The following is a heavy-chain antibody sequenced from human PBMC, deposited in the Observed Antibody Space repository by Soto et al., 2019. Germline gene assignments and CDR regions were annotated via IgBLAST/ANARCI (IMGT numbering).Heavy chain of an antibody. Sequence: RASVKVSCKASGGTFSSYAISWVRQAPGQGLEWMGGIIPIFGTANYAQKFQGRVTITADESTSTAYMELSSLRSEDTAVYYCSSAVVVVAATHSYGMYVWGQGSTVTVSS. V-gene: IGHV1-69*13. CDR2: IIPIFGTA. D-gene: IGHD2-15*01. J-gene: IGHJ6*02. CDR3: SSAVVVVAATHSYGMYV. CDR1: GGTFSSYA.